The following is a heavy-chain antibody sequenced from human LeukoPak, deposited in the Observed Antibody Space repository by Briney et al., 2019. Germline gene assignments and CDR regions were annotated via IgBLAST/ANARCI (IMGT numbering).Heavy chain of an antibody. CDR2: INPNSGDT. V-gene: IGHV1-2*06. CDR1: GGTFSSYA. Sequence: GASVKVSCKASGGTFSSYAISWVRQAPGQGLEWMGRINPNSGDTNNAQKFQGRVTMTRDTSISTAYMDLSRLTSDDTAVYYCARTAARRFDYWGQGTLVTVSS. CDR3: ARTAARRFDY. D-gene: IGHD6-6*01. J-gene: IGHJ4*02.